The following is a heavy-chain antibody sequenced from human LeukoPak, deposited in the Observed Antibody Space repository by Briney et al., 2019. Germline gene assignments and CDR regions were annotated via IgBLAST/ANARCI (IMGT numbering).Heavy chain of an antibody. Sequence: SQTLSLTCTVSGGSISSGGYYWSWIRQHPGKGLEWIEYIHYNGNTYYNPSLKSRVTISVDTSKNRFSLKLSSVTAADTAVFYCARGAMGGANWFDPWGQGTLVTVSS. V-gene: IGHV4-31*03. J-gene: IGHJ5*02. CDR3: ARGAMGGANWFDP. D-gene: IGHD5-18*01. CDR1: GGSISSGGYY. CDR2: IHYNGNT.